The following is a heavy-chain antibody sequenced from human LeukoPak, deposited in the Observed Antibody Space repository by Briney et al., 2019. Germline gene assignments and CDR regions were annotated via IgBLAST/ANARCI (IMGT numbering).Heavy chain of an antibody. Sequence: GGSLRLSCAASGFTFSSYNMNWVRQAPGKGLEWVSSISSSSSYYADSVKGRFTISRDNAKNSLYLQMNSLRAEDTAVYYCAKDRYSGLNTIDYWGQGTLVTVSS. CDR3: AKDRYSGLNTIDY. CDR2: ISSSSS. V-gene: IGHV3-21*01. J-gene: IGHJ4*02. D-gene: IGHD6-13*01. CDR1: GFTFSSYN.